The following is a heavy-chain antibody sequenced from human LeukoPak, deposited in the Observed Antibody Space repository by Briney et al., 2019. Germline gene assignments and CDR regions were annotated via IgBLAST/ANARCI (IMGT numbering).Heavy chain of an antibody. Sequence: GGSLRLSCAVSGLTFSNYWMHWVRQAPGKGLVWVSRIYNDGSSTSYADSVKGRFTISRDNAKNTLYLQMNSLRAEDTAVYYCARDLGSYSPEDSFDYWGQGTLVTVSS. CDR1: GLTFSNYW. D-gene: IGHD1-26*01. V-gene: IGHV3-74*01. J-gene: IGHJ4*02. CDR3: ARDLGSYSPEDSFDY. CDR2: IYNDGSST.